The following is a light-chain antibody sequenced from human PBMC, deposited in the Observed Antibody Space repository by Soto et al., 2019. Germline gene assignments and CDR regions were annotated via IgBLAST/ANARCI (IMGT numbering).Light chain of an antibody. CDR3: SSYTIYSTLLL. J-gene: IGLJ2*01. CDR2: EVT. CDR1: SSDIGGYKY. V-gene: IGLV2-14*01. Sequence: QSALTQPASVSGSPGQLITISCTGTSSDIGGYKYVSWYQQHPGKAPKLIIYEVTNRPSGVSDRFSGSKSGNTASLTISGLQAEDEADYYCSSYTIYSTLLLFGGGTKLTVL.